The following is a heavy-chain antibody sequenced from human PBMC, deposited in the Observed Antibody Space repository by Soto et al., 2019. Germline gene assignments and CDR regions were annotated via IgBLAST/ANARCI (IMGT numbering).Heavy chain of an antibody. J-gene: IGHJ6*02. CDR2: IYPGDSDT. CDR3: ATHAHPGFSWRTPAPLSACVKGMDG. D-gene: IGHD1-1*01. CDR1: GYSFIRYW. Sequence: GGSLQMSCKASGYSFIRYWIGWVRRLPAKGLEWIGIIYPGDSDTRYSPSFQGQVTISADKSISTPYLQWSSLKASDTAMYYCATHAHPGFSWRTPAPLSACVKGMDGWGQGNKVT. V-gene: IGHV5-51*01.